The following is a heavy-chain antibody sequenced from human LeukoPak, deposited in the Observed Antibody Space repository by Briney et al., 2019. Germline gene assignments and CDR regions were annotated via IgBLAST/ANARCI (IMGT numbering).Heavy chain of an antibody. CDR2: IKQDGSEK. Sequence: PGGSLRLSCAASGFTFSIYWMSWVRQAPGKGLEWVANIKQDGSEKYYVDSVKGRFTISRDNAKNSLYLQMNSLRAEDTAVYYCARAFDYYDSSGYSLDYWGQGTLVTVSS. CDR1: GFTFSIYW. V-gene: IGHV3-7*01. CDR3: ARAFDYYDSSGYSLDY. D-gene: IGHD3-22*01. J-gene: IGHJ4*02.